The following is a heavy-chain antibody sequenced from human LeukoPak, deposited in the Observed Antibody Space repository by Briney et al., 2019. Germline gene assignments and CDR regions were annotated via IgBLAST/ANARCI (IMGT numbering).Heavy chain of an antibody. CDR3: ARRQYRSSWYYFDY. J-gene: IGHJ4*02. CDR1: GFTFSSYA. Sequence: GGSLRLSCAASGFTFSSYAMHWVRQAPGKGLEWVAVISYDGSNKYYADSVKGRFTISRDNAKNTLYLQMNSLRAEDTAVYYCARRQYRSSWYYFDYWGQGTLVTVSS. D-gene: IGHD6-13*01. V-gene: IGHV3-30*04. CDR2: ISYDGSNK.